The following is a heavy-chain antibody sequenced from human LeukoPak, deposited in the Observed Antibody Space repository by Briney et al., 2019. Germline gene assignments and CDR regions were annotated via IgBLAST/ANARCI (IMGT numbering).Heavy chain of an antibody. CDR2: IRYDGSNE. CDR3: AIALSDAFDI. Sequence: GGSLRLSCAASGFSFSGYGMHWVRQAPGKGLEWVAFIRYDGSNEYYADSVKGRFTISRDKSKNTLSLQMNGLRVEDTAVYYCAIALSDAFDIWGQGTMVTVSS. V-gene: IGHV3-30*02. CDR1: GFSFSGYG. J-gene: IGHJ3*02.